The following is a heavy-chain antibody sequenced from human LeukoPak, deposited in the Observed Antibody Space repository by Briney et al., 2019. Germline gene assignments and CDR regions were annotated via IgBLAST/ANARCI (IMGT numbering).Heavy chain of an antibody. J-gene: IGHJ4*02. Sequence: PSETLSLTCTVSGGSISSYYWSWIRQPAGKGLEWIGRIYTSGSTNYNPSLKSRVTMSVDTSKNQFSLKLSSVTAADTAVYYCARDPASIAYSRGDYWGQGTLVTVSS. D-gene: IGHD2-15*01. V-gene: IGHV4-4*07. CDR1: GGSISSYY. CDR3: ARDPASIAYSRGDY. CDR2: IYTSGST.